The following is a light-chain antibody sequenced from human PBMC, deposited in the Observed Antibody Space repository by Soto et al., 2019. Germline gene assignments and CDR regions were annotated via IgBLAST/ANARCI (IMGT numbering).Light chain of an antibody. J-gene: IGLJ1*01. Sequence: QSVLTQPPSVSADPGQKVTISCSGSSSNIGNNYVSWYQQLPGTAPKLLIYENNKRPSGIPDRFSGSKSGTSATLGITGLQTGDEADYYCGTWDSSLSAKVFGTGTKVTVL. CDR1: SSNIGNNY. V-gene: IGLV1-51*02. CDR3: GTWDSSLSAKV. CDR2: ENN.